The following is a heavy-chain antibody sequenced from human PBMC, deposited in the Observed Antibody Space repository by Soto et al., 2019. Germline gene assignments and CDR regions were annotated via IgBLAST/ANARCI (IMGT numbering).Heavy chain of an antibody. CDR1: GFTFSSYA. J-gene: IGHJ6*02. Sequence: VQLLESGGGLVQPGGSLRLSCAASGFTFSSYAMSWVRQAPGKGLEWVSAISGSGGSTYYADSVKGRFTISRDNSKNTLYLQMNSLRAEDTAVYYCARSSSSRSYYYYGMDVWGQGTTVTVSS. CDR2: ISGSGGST. D-gene: IGHD6-6*01. CDR3: ARSSSSRSYYYYGMDV. V-gene: IGHV3-23*01.